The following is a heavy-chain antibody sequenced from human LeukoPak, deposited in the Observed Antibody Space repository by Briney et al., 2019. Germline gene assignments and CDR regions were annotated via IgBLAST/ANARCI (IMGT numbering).Heavy chain of an antibody. CDR1: GFTFSSYG. D-gene: IGHD6-6*01. Sequence: GGSLRLSCAASGFTFSSYGMHWVRQAPGKGLEWVAVIWYDGSNKYYADSVKGRFTISRDNSKNKLYLQMNSLRAEDTAVYYCAKDARLVVGYFDYWGQGTLVTVSS. CDR2: IWYDGSNK. CDR3: AKDARLVVGYFDY. J-gene: IGHJ4*02. V-gene: IGHV3-33*06.